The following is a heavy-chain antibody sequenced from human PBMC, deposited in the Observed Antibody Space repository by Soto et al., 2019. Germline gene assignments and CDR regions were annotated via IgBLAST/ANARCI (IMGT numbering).Heavy chain of an antibody. CDR1: GYTFTSYG. D-gene: IGHD3-3*01. Sequence: QVQLVQSGAEVKKPGASVKVSCKASGYTFTSYGISWVRQAPGQGLEWMGLISAYNGNTNYAQKLQVRVTMTTDTSTSTAYMDQRSLRSDNTDMYYCARAVDIWRGYYAPDYWGQGTLVTVSS. CDR2: ISAYNGNT. CDR3: ARAVDIWRGYYAPDY. V-gene: IGHV1-18*04. J-gene: IGHJ4*02.